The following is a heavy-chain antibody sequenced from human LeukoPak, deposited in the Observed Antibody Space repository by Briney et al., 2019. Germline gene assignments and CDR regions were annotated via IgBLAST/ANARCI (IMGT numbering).Heavy chain of an antibody. CDR2: ISSDTTNK. V-gene: IGHV3-30*10. D-gene: IGHD3-16*01. J-gene: IGHJ4*02. CDR1: GFPFVAYA. Sequence: GGALRLSCATSGFPFVAYALHWVRQAPGKGLEWVAVISSDTTNKYYMDSVKGRFTISRDNSKNTLYLQMDSLRLEDTAVYYCARLAAASPGYWGQGTLVTVSS. CDR3: ARLAAASPGY.